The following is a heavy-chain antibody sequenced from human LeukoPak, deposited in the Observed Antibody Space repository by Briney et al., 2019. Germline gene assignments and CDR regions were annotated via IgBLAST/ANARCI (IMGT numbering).Heavy chain of an antibody. Sequence: GGSLRLSCAASGFTFSSYAMHWVRQAPGKGLEWVAVISYDGSNKYYADSVKGRFTISRDNSKNTLYLQMNSLRAEDTAVHYCATLRFDAFDIWGQGTMVTVSS. CDR2: ISYDGSNK. CDR3: ATLRFDAFDI. J-gene: IGHJ3*02. V-gene: IGHV3-30*04. CDR1: GFTFSSYA. D-gene: IGHD4-17*01.